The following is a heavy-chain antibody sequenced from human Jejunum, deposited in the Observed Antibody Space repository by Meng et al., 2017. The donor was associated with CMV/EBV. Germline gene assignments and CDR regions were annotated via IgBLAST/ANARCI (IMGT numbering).Heavy chain of an antibody. CDR1: GGSLSPYY. CDR2: ISHGGIT. J-gene: IGHJ4*02. D-gene: IGHD1-1*01. CDR3: GMERVN. Sequence: GQSHRWGPRLLNSSETLSLTCAVYGGSLSPYYWTWIRQIPGKGLEWIGEISHGGITNYNPSLKSRVTLLIDTSKNQFSLKLSSVTAADTAVYYCGMERVNWGQGILVTVSS. V-gene: IGHV4-34*01.